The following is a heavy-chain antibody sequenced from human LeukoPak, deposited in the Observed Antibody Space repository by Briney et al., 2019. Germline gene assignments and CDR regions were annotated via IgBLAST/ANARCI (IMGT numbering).Heavy chain of an antibody. D-gene: IGHD6-13*01. CDR3: ARHRIAAAGQINWFDP. V-gene: IGHV4-39*01. J-gene: IGHJ5*02. CDR2: IYYSGST. CDR1: GGSISSSSYY. Sequence: SETLSLTCTVSGGSISSSSYYWGWIRQPPGKGLEWIGSIYYSGSTYYNPSLKSRVTISVDTSKNQFSLKLSSVTAADTAVYYCARHRIAAAGQINWFDPWGQGTLVTVSS.